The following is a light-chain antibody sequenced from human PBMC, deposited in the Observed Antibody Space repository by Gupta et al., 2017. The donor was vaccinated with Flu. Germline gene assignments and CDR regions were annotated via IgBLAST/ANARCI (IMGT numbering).Light chain of an antibody. J-gene: IGKJ4*01. CDR2: AAS. V-gene: IGKV3-20*01. CDR1: QSVISDY. Sequence: EIVLTQAPGTLSLSPGERATLSCGASQSVISDYLAWYQQKSGQPPRLLIYAASHRATGIPDRFSGGGSGTDFTLTISRLEPEDCAVYYCQQYASSPLTFGGGTKVEIK. CDR3: QQYASSPLT.